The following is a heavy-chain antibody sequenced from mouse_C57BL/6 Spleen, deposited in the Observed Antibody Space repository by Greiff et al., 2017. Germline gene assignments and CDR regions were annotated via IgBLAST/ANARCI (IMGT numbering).Heavy chain of an antibody. CDR2: IDHSDSYT. CDR1: GYTFTSYW. Sequence: QVQLQQPGAELVKPGASVKLSCKASGYTFTSYWMQWVKQRPGQGLEWIGEIDHSDSYTNYNQNLKGKATITVDTSSSTAYMQLSSLTSEDSAVYYWARPYEYDAWFADWGQGTLVTVSA. CDR3: ARPYEYDAWFAD. D-gene: IGHD2-4*01. J-gene: IGHJ3*01. V-gene: IGHV1-50*01.